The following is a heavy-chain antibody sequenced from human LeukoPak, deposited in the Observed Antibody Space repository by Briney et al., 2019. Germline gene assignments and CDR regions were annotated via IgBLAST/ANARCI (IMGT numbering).Heavy chain of an antibody. V-gene: IGHV3-66*01. D-gene: IGHD3-16*01. CDR1: GFSVSSNY. J-gene: IGHJ4*02. CDR2: IYTGGTT. CDR3: AREISRFGI. Sequence: GGSLRLSCAASGFSVSSNYMNWVRQAPGKGLEWVSGIYTGGTTYYTDSVKVRFTISRDNPNNTLYLQMHSLRAEDTAVYYCAREISRFGIWGQGTLVTVSS.